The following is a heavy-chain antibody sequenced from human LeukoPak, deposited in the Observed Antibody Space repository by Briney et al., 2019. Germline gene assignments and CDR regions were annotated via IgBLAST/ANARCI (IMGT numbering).Heavy chain of an antibody. D-gene: IGHD4-17*01. CDR3: ARGYGY. V-gene: IGHV3-66*01. CDR1: EFTVSINY. Sequence: GGSLRLSCAASEFTVSINYMSWVRQAPGKGLECVSLIYSGGSTYYADSVKGRFTISRDNAKNSLYLQMNSLRAEDTAVYYCARGYGYWGQGTLVTVSS. J-gene: IGHJ4*02. CDR2: IYSGGST.